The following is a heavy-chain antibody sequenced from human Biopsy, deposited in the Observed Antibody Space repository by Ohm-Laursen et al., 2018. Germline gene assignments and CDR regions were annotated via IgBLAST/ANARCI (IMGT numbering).Heavy chain of an antibody. CDR3: ARGSNDFGGLYFPR. Sequence: SDTLFLTCTVSGGSFTGHYWSWIRQPPGEGLEWIGHISYTGYTSYNASLKSRVTISVDTSRNHFSLRLSSLTAADTAVYYCARGSNDFGGLYFPRWGQGTLLTVSS. CDR2: ISYTGYT. J-gene: IGHJ4*02. CDR1: GGSFTGHY. V-gene: IGHV4-59*11. D-gene: IGHD4-23*01.